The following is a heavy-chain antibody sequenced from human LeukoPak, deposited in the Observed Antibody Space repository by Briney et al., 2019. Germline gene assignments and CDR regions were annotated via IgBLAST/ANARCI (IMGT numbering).Heavy chain of an antibody. Sequence: PGGSLRLSCVVSGFAFSNYGMHWVRQAPGKGLEWVAPTSYDGSTKYYADSVKGRFTISKDNSRNTVYLQMNSLKVEDTATYYCAKPADEHFDYWGQGTLVTVSS. V-gene: IGHV3-30*18. CDR2: TSYDGSTK. CDR1: GFAFSNYG. J-gene: IGHJ4*02. CDR3: AKPADEHFDY.